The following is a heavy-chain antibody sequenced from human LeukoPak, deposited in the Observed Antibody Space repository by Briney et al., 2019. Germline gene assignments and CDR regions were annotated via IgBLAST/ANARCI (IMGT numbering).Heavy chain of an antibody. D-gene: IGHD5-18*01. J-gene: IGHJ4*02. Sequence: GGSLRLSCAASGFTFSSYSMNWVRQAPGKGLEWVSSISSSSSYIYYADSVKGRFTISRDNAKNSLYLQMNSLRAEDTAVYYCARAGAAMAHFDYWGQGTLVTVSS. CDR2: ISSSSSYI. V-gene: IGHV3-21*01. CDR3: ARAGAAMAHFDY. CDR1: GFTFSSYS.